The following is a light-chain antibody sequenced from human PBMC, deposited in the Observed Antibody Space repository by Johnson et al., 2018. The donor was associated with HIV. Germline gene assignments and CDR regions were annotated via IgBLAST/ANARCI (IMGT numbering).Light chain of an antibody. Sequence: QSVLTQPPSVSAAPGQKVTISCSASSSNIVNIYISWYQHLPGTAPKLLIYDNHKRPSGIPDRFSGSKSGTSVPLAITGLQPGDVADDYCGTWDTSLSVYVFGTGTKVTVL. CDR2: DNH. CDR1: SSNIVNIY. J-gene: IGLJ1*01. CDR3: GTWDTSLSVYV. V-gene: IGLV1-51*01.